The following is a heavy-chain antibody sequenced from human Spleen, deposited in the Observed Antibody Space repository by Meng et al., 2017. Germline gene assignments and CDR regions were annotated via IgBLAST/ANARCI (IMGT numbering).Heavy chain of an antibody. D-gene: IGHD2-2*01. Sequence: QGQLQQGGAGLLKPSETRSPPCAVYGGSFSGYYWSWIRQPPGKGLEWIGEINHSGSTNYNPSLKSRVTISVDTSKNQFSLKLSSVTAADTAVYYCARFGVVPAAIDYWGQGTLVTVSS. J-gene: IGHJ4*02. CDR3: ARFGVVPAAIDY. CDR2: INHSGST. CDR1: GGSFSGYY. V-gene: IGHV4-34*01.